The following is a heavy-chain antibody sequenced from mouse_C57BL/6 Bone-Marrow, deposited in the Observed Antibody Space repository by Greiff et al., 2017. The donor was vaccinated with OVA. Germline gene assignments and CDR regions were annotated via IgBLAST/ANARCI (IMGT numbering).Heavy chain of an antibody. CDR2: IDPSDSYT. Sequence: QVQLQQPGAELVMPGASVKLSCKASGYTFTSYWMHWVKQRPGQGLEWIGEIDPSDSYTNYNQKFKGKSTLTVDKSSSTAYMQLRSLTSEDSAVYYCARVAYAMDYWGQGTSVTVSS. CDR1: GYTFTSYW. J-gene: IGHJ4*01. CDR3: ARVAYAMDY. V-gene: IGHV1-69*01.